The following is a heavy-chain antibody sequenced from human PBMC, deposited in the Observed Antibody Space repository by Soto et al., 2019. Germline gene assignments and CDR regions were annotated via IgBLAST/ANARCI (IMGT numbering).Heavy chain of an antibody. J-gene: IGHJ5*02. Sequence: ASVKVSCKASGYTFPSYGISWVRQAPGQGLEWMGWISAYNGNTNYAQKLQGRVTMTTDTSTSTAYMELRSLRSDDPAVYYCARDVGIAARRRWFDPWGQGTLVTVSS. CDR2: ISAYNGNT. D-gene: IGHD6-6*01. CDR3: ARDVGIAARRRWFDP. V-gene: IGHV1-18*01. CDR1: GYTFPSYG.